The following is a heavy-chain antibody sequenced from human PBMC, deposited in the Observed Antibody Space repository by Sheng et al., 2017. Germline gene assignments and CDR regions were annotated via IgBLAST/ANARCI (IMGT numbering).Heavy chain of an antibody. Sequence: QLQLQESGPGLVKPSETLSLTCTVSGGSISSSSYYWGWIRQPPGKGLEWIGSIYYSGSTYYNPSLKSRVTISVDTSKNQFSLKLSSVTAADTAVYYCAREGDYDILTGSYYYYMDVCGKGTTVTVSS. V-gene: IGHV4-39*07. D-gene: IGHD3-9*01. J-gene: IGHJ6*03. CDR1: GGSISSSSYY. CDR3: AREGDYDILTGSYYYYMDV. CDR2: IYYSGST.